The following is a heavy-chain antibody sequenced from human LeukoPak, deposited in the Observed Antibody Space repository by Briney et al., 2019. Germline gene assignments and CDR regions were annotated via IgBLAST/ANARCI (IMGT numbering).Heavy chain of an antibody. CDR3: ARGNFDYYYDSSGPTLG. CDR2: ISSSSVYI. D-gene: IGHD3-22*01. V-gene: IGHV3-21*01. J-gene: IGHJ4*02. Sequence: TGGSLRLSCAASGFTFSSYSMNWVRQAPGKGLEWVSSISSSSVYIYYADSVKGRFTISRDNAKNSLYLQMNSLRAEDTAVYYCARGNFDYYYDSSGPTLGWGQGTLVTVSS. CDR1: GFTFSSYS.